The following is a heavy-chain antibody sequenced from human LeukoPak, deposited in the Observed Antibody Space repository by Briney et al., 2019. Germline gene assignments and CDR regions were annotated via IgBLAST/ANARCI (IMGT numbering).Heavy chain of an antibody. V-gene: IGHV3-30*18. J-gene: IGHJ6*02. Sequence: PGGSLRLSCAASGFTFSDYYMSWIRQAPGKGLEWVAVISYDGSDKYYADSVKGRFTISRDNSKNTLYLQMNSLRAEDTAVYYCAKGIRYCSSTSCYYVHYYYGMDVWGQGTTVTVSS. CDR1: GFTFSDYY. D-gene: IGHD2-2*01. CDR2: ISYDGSDK. CDR3: AKGIRYCSSTSCYYVHYYYGMDV.